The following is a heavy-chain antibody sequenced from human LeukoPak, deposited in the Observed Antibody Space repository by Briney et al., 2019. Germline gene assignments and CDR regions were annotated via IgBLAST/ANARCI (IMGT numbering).Heavy chain of an antibody. V-gene: IGHV3-7*01. CDR3: ARVGVYSSSWYSDY. CDR2: IKQDGSEK. D-gene: IGHD6-13*01. J-gene: IGHJ4*02. Sequence: PGGSLRLSCAASGFIFRKYWMSWVRQAPGKGLEWVANIKQDGSEKYYVDSVKGRFTISRDNAKNSLYLQMNSLRAEDTAVYYCARVGVYSSSWYSDYWGQGTLVTVSS. CDR1: GFIFRKYW.